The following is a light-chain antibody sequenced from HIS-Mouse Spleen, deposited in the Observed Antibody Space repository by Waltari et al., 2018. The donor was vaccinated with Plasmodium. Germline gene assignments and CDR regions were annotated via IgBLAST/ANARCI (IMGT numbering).Light chain of an antibody. J-gene: IGKJ2*01. CDR1: QSVRSY. CDR2: DAS. V-gene: IGKV3-11*01. CDR3: QQRSNWPLYT. Sequence: EIVLTQSPATLSLSPGDRATLSCRPSQSVRSYLAWYQRKPGQAPRLLSYDASNRATGIPARFSGSGSGTDFTLTISSLEPEDFAVYYCQQRSNWPLYTFGQGTKLEIK.